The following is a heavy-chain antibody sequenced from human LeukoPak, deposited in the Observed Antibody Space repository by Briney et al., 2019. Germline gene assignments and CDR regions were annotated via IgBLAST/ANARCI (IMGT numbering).Heavy chain of an antibody. CDR3: AKKGPVGYYYDSSGYYYGDYYYMDV. CDR2: ISGSGGST. J-gene: IGHJ6*03. V-gene: IGHV3-23*01. Sequence: GGSLRLSCAASGFTFSSYGMSWVRQAPGKGLEWVSAISGSGGSTYYADSVEGRFTISRDNSKNTLYLQMNSLRAEDTAVYYCAKKGPVGYYYDSSGYYYGDYYYMDVWGKGTTVTISS. D-gene: IGHD3-22*01. CDR1: GFTFSSYG.